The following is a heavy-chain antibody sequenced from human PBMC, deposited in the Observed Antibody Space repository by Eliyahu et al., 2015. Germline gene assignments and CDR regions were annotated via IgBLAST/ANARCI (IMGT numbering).Heavy chain of an antibody. CDR3: ARGGSGWYFDY. J-gene: IGHJ4*02. Sequence: EVQLVESGGGLVQPGGSLRLSXAASXFTFXSYEMNWVRQAPGKGLEWVSYISSSGNTKYYADSVKGRFTVSRDNAKNSQYLQMNSLRAEDTAVYYCARGGSGWYFDYWGQGTLVTVSS. D-gene: IGHD6-19*01. CDR2: ISSSGNTK. V-gene: IGHV3-48*03. CDR1: XFTFXSYE.